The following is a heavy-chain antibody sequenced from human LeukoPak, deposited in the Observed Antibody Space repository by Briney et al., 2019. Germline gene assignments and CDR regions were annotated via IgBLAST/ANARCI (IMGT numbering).Heavy chain of an antibody. CDR1: GGSISSSSYY. Sequence: PSETLSLTCTVSGGSISSSSYYWGWIRQPPGKGLEWIGSIYYSGSTNYNPSLKSRVTMSVDTSKNQFSLKLSSVTAADTAVYYCAREGYCRGGSCSDYYYYYMDVWGKGTTVTISS. V-gene: IGHV4-39*07. CDR2: IYYSGST. CDR3: AREGYCRGGSCSDYYYYYMDV. J-gene: IGHJ6*03. D-gene: IGHD2-15*01.